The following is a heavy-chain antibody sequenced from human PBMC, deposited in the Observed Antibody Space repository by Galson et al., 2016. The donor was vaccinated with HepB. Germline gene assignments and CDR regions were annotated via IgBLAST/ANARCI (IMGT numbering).Heavy chain of an antibody. J-gene: IGHJ4*02. CDR1: GFSFSTYW. D-gene: IGHD2-21*02. CDR2: IRKDGDVR. CDR3: VRDSSWRGGDCYFDS. Sequence: SLRLSCAASGFSFSTYWMSWVRQAPGKGLEWVANIRKDGDVRDYGASVRGRFTISRDNAMNSLYLQMDDLSPEDTAVYYCVRDSSWRGGDCYFDSWGQGTL. V-gene: IGHV3-7*01.